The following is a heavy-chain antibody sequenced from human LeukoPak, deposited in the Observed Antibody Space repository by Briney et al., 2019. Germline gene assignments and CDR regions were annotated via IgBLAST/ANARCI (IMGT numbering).Heavy chain of an antibody. CDR2: ISGSGGST. V-gene: IGHV3-23*01. J-gene: IGHJ4*02. D-gene: IGHD4-17*01. Sequence: GGSLRLSCAASGFTFSIYAMSWVRQAPGKGLEWVSVISGSGGSTYYADSVKSRFTISRDNSKNTVYLQVNSLRAEDTAVYYCANDNGDSVGYFDYWGQGTLVTVSS. CDR3: ANDNGDSVGYFDY. CDR1: GFTFSIYA.